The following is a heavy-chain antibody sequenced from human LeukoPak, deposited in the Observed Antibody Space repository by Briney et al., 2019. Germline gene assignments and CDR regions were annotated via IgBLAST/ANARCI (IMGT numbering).Heavy chain of an antibody. D-gene: IGHD3-22*01. CDR2: ISSNGGST. Sequence: GGSLRLSCAASGFTFSSYAMHWVRQAPGKGLEYVSAISSNGGSTYYANSVKGRFTISRDNSKNTLYLQMGSLRAEDMAVYYCARATYYYDSSGSRPYYYYYMDVWGKGTTVTISS. CDR1: GFTFSSYA. V-gene: IGHV3-64*01. CDR3: ARATYYYDSSGSRPYYYYYMDV. J-gene: IGHJ6*03.